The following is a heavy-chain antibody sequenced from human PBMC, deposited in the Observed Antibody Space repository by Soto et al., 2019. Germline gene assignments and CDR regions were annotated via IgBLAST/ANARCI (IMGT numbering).Heavy chain of an antibody. CDR3: AKDGPRWELTRDLDY. Sequence: LRLSCAASGFTFSSYGMHWVRQAPGKGLEWVAVISYDGSNKYYADSVKGRFTISRDNSKNTLYLQMNSLRAEDTAVYYCAKDGPRWELTRDLDYWGQGTLVTVSS. J-gene: IGHJ4*02. CDR1: GFTFSSYG. D-gene: IGHD1-26*01. CDR2: ISYDGSNK. V-gene: IGHV3-30*18.